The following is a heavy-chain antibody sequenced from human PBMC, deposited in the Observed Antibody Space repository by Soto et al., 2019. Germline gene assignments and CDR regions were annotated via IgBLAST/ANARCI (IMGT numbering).Heavy chain of an antibody. D-gene: IGHD1-26*01. V-gene: IGHV1-69*01. CDR3: ARAGGRHSGGIDY. Sequence: QVQLVQSGAEVKKPGSSVKVSCKASGGTFSSYSINWVRQAPGQGLEWMGEIIPIFGTANYAQKFQGRATITADESTSTAYMELSSLRSEDTAVYYCARAGGRHSGGIDYWGQGTLVTVSS. J-gene: IGHJ4*02. CDR1: GGTFSSYS. CDR2: IIPIFGTA.